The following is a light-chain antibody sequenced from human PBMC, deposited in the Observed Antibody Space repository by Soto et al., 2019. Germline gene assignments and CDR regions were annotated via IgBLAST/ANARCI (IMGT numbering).Light chain of an antibody. CDR1: QVTSRY. J-gene: IGKJ5*01. Sequence: ENVLTQSPGTLSLSPGGRATLSCRASQVTSRYLSWYQQRPGQAPRLLIYGASSRATGIPDRFSGSGSGTDFTLTISRLEPEDFAVYHCQQYSTSPISFGPGTRLEIK. V-gene: IGKV3-20*01. CDR3: QQYSTSPIS. CDR2: GAS.